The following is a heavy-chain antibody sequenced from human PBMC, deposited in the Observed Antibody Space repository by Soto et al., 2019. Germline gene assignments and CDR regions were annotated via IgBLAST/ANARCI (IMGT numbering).Heavy chain of an antibody. D-gene: IGHD1-26*01. CDR2: INPSGGST. Sequence: ASVKVSCKASGYTFTSYYIHWVRQAPGQGLEWMGIINPSGGSTSYAQKFQGRVTMTRDTSTSKVYMELSSLRSEDTAVYYCASNSGSYLNELDYWGQGTLVTVSS. J-gene: IGHJ4*02. CDR1: GYTFTSYY. CDR3: ASNSGSYLNELDY. V-gene: IGHV1-46*03.